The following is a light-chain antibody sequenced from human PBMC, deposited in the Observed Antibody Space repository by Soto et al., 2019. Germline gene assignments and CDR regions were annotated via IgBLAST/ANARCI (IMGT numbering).Light chain of an antibody. CDR1: SSDVGAYNS. V-gene: IGLV2-8*01. CDR2: EVS. CDR3: SSYAGATNLV. J-gene: IGLJ2*01. Sequence: QSALTQPPSASGSPGQSVTISCTGSSSDVGAYNSVSWYQHYPGKAPKLLIYEVSKRPSGVPDRFSGSKSGNTASLIVSGLQAEDEADYYCSSYAGATNLVFGGGTKLTVL.